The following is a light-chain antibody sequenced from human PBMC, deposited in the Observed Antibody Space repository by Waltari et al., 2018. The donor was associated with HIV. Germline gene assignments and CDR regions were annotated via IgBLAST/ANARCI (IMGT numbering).Light chain of an antibody. Sequence: DIQLTQSPSFLSASVGDRVTITCRASQGIGSYLAWYQQRPGKAPKLLIYAASTLQSGVPSRFSGSGSGTEFTLTISSLQPEDFATYYCQQLNSYPPYTFGQGTKLEI. CDR1: QGIGSY. CDR3: QQLNSYPPYT. J-gene: IGKJ2*01. V-gene: IGKV1-9*01. CDR2: AAS.